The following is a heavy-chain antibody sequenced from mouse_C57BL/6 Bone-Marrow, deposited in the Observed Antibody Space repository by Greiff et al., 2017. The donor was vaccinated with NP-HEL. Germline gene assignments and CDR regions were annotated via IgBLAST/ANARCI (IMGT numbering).Heavy chain of an antibody. D-gene: IGHD2-4*01. J-gene: IGHJ3*01. Sequence: VMLVESGAELARPGASVKLSCKASGYTFTSYGISWVKQRTGQGLEWIGEIYPRSGNTYYNEKFKGKATLTADKSSSTAYMELRSLTSEDSAVYFCARSYDYDWGWFAYWGQGTLVTVSA. CDR2: IYPRSGNT. CDR3: ARSYDYDWGWFAY. CDR1: GYTFTSYG. V-gene: IGHV1-81*01.